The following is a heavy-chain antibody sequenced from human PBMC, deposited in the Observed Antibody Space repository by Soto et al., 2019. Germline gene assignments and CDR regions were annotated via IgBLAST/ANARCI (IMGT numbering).Heavy chain of an antibody. Sequence: PGGSLRLSCAVSGFNFDNSYMSWVRHAPGKGLEWVSILYSGGQTYYTESVRGRFTISRDISKNTLDLQMNRLTADDTAVYYCSKNNVAPAFVGFEYWGQGTLVTVSS. CDR3: SKNNVAPAFVGFEY. CDR1: GFNFDNSY. CDR2: LYSGGQT. V-gene: IGHV3-53*01. D-gene: IGHD2-2*01. J-gene: IGHJ4*02.